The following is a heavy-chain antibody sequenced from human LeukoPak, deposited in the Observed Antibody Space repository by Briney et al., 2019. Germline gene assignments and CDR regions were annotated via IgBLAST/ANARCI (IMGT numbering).Heavy chain of an antibody. V-gene: IGHV1-8*03. CDR1: GYTFTSYD. CDR3: AKDTGLWFGELFTHFDY. D-gene: IGHD3-10*01. J-gene: IGHJ4*02. Sequence: GASVKVSCKASGYTFTSYDINWVRQATGQGLEWMGWMNPNSGNTGYAQKFQGRVTITRNTSISTAYMELSSLRAEDTAVYYCAKDTGLWFGELFTHFDYWGQGTLVTVSS. CDR2: MNPNSGNT.